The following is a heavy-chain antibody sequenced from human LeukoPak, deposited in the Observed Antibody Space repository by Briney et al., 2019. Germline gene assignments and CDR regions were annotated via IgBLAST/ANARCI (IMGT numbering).Heavy chain of an antibody. V-gene: IGHV1-69*13. CDR3: ARVSNYYYYYYMDV. Sequence: ASVKVSCKASGGTFSSYAISWVRQAPGQGLEWMGGIIPIFGTASYAQKFQGRVTITADESTSTAYMELSSLRSEDTAVYYCARVSNYYYYYYMDVWGKGTTVTVSS. J-gene: IGHJ6*03. CDR2: IIPIFGTA. CDR1: GGTFSSYA. D-gene: IGHD4-11*01.